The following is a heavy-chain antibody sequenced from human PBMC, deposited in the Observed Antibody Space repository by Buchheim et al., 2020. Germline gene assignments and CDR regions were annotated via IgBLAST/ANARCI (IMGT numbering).Heavy chain of an antibody. J-gene: IGHJ4*02. Sequence: QVHLVQSGADVKKVGSSVKVACKASEGTFGSDAISWVRQAPGQGLEWLGRTMPLAGITNYAQKFQGRVTLTADKSTSTAYMELTNLRSDDSGTYYCARGFGGIARDWGQGT. CDR2: TMPLAGIT. D-gene: IGHD2-15*01. V-gene: IGHV1-69*04. CDR1: EGTFGSDA. CDR3: ARGFGGIARD.